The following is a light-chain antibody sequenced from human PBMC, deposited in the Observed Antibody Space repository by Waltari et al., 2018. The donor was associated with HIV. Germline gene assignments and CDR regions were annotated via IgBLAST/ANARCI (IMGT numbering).Light chain of an antibody. Sequence: DIQMTQSPSSLPASVGDRVTITCRASQSISNYLNWYQQKPGKAPSLLLYGASRLQSGVPSRFSGSGSGTDFTLTISSLQAEDFATYYCQQSYTTPPWTFGQGTKVEI. CDR2: GAS. J-gene: IGKJ1*01. CDR1: QSISNY. CDR3: QQSYTTPPWT. V-gene: IGKV1-39*01.